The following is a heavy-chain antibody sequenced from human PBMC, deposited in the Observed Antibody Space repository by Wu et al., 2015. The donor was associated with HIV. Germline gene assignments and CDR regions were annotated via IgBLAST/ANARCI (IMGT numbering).Heavy chain of an antibody. CDR1: GSTFNA. J-gene: IGHJ4*02. CDR2: IIPLFGTR. D-gene: IGHD6-19*01. CDR3: ATPRSPGFSSAWPTYFDY. Sequence: QVQLVQSGAEVKKPGSSVKISCKASGSTFNATNWVRQAPGQGLEWMGGIIPLFGTRDYAQVFQGRVTITTDESTSTAYMTLTSLTSEDTAVYYCATPRSPGFSSAWPTYFDYWGQGTLVTVSS. V-gene: IGHV1-69*05.